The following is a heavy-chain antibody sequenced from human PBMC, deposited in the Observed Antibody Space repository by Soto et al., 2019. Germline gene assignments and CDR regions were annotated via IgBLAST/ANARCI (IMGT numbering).Heavy chain of an antibody. D-gene: IGHD3-10*01. CDR3: ARDPPYGSGSHWLDL. CDR2: IIPIFGTA. CDR1: GYTFTSYG. V-gene: IGHV1-69*13. J-gene: IGHJ5*02. Sequence: GASVKVSCKASGYTFTSYGISWVRQAPGQGLEWMGGIIPIFGTANYAQKFQGRVTITADESTSTAYMELSSLRSEDTAVYYCARDPPYGSGSHWLDLWGQGTLVTVSS.